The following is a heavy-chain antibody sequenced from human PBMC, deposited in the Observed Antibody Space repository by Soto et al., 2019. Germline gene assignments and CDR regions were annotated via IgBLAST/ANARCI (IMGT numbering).Heavy chain of an antibody. V-gene: IGHV4-39*02. CDR3: VSINAGGWYYFDY. D-gene: IGHD6-19*01. CDR2: VYYSGSS. Sequence: LSLTFAVSGXSIDNSTYYWGWIRQPPGKGLEWIGSVYYSGSSYYSPSLKSRVTMSVDSSKNHFSLILDSVTAADTAVYYCVSINAGGWYYFDYWGQGILVTVSS. CDR1: GXSIDNSTYY. J-gene: IGHJ4*02.